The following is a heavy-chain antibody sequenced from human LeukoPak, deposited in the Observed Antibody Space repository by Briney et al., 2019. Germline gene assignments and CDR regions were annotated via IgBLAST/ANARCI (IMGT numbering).Heavy chain of an antibody. CDR3: ARGPHCSSTSCYSSWFDP. V-gene: IGHV1-2*02. CDR1: GYTFTGYY. D-gene: IGHD2-2*01. Sequence: ASVKVSCKASGYTFTGYYMHWVRQAPGQGLEWMGWINPNSGGTNYAQKFQGRVTMTRDTSISTAYMELSRLRSDDTAVYYCARGPHCSSTSCYSSWFDPWGQGTLVTVSP. CDR2: INPNSGGT. J-gene: IGHJ5*02.